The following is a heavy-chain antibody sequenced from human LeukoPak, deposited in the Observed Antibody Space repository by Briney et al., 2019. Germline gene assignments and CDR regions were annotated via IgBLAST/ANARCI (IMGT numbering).Heavy chain of an antibody. CDR3: ASDTAGYSYGYFTFDP. CDR1: GGTFSSYA. Sequence: SVTVSFKGSGGTFSSYAISWVRQAPGQGLEWMGRIIPILGIANYAQKFQGRVTITADKSTSTAYMELSSLRSEDTAVYYCASDTAGYSYGYFTFDPWGQGTLVTVSS. V-gene: IGHV1-69*04. CDR2: IIPILGIA. D-gene: IGHD5-18*01. J-gene: IGHJ5*02.